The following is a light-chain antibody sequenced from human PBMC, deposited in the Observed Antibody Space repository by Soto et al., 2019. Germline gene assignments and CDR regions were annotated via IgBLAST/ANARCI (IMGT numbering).Light chain of an antibody. V-gene: IGKV3-15*01. CDR1: QSVSIH. CDR3: QQYSNSPLT. J-gene: IGKJ4*01. Sequence: MTQSPGTLSVSLGERATLSCRASQSVSIHLDWYQQKPGQAPRLLIYDTSTRATGIPARFSGSGSGTEFTLTISSLQPEDFAVYYCQQYSNSPLTFGGGTKVDIK. CDR2: DTS.